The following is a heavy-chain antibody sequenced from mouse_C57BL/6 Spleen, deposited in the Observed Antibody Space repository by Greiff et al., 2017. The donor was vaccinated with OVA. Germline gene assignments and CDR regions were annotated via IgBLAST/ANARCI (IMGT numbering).Heavy chain of an antibody. CDR1: GYTFTDYY. CDR3: ARGTYGNPYAMDY. Sequence: QVQLKESGPELVKPGASVKISCKASGYTFTDYYINWVKQRPGQGLEWIGWIYPGSGNTKYNEKFKGKATLTVDTASSTAYVQLGSLTSEDTAVYCCARGTYGNPYAMDYWGQGTSVTVSS. J-gene: IGHJ4*01. D-gene: IGHD2-1*01. CDR2: IYPGSGNT. V-gene: IGHV1-84*01.